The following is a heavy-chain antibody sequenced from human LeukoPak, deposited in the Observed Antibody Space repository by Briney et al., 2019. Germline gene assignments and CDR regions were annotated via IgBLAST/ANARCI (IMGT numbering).Heavy chain of an antibody. J-gene: IGHJ5*02. V-gene: IGHV4-34*01. Sequence: MPSETLSLTCAVYGGSFSGYYWSWIRQPPGKGLEWIGEINHSGSTNYNPSLKSRVTISVDTSKNQFSLKLSSVTAADTAVYYCARGPSIAAAGGWFDPWGQGTLVTVSS. CDR1: GGSFSGYY. CDR3: ARGPSIAAAGGWFDP. CDR2: INHSGST. D-gene: IGHD6-13*01.